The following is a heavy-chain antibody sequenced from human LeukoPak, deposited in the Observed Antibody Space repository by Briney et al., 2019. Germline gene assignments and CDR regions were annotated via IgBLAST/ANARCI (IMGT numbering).Heavy chain of an antibody. CDR2: ISDNGGGT. Sequence: GGSPRLSCAASGFTFSSYAMSWVRQAPGKGLECVSLISDNGGGTYYADSVKGRFTISRDNSKSTLFLQVNSLRAEDTAVYYCAKDLSTWGAFDIWGQGTVVTVSS. J-gene: IGHJ3*02. CDR1: GFTFSSYA. D-gene: IGHD7-27*01. V-gene: IGHV3-23*01. CDR3: AKDLSTWGAFDI.